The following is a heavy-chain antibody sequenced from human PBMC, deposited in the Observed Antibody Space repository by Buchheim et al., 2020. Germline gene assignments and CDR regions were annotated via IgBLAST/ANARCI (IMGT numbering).Heavy chain of an antibody. CDR3: ASSMTTVTSSQIYYYGMDV. Sequence: QVQLVESGGDVVQPGRSLRLSCAASQFTFSSHAMHWVRQAPAKGLEWVAVMSYDGGSTMYAESVKGRFTISRDNSKNTLYLEMNSLRDEDTAVYYCASSMTTVTSSQIYYYGMDVWGQGTT. J-gene: IGHJ6*02. V-gene: IGHV3-30-3*01. CDR1: QFTFSSHA. D-gene: IGHD4-17*01. CDR2: MSYDGGST.